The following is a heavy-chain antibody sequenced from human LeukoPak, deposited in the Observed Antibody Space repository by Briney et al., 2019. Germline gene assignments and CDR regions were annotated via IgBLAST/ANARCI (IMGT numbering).Heavy chain of an antibody. V-gene: IGHV4-59*08. CDR3: AGLGGGHRRYCSGGSCYEEFDY. D-gene: IGHD2-15*01. CDR1: GGSISNYY. Sequence: SETLSLTCTVSGGSISNYYWSWLRQSPEKGLEWIAYTRYRGSTNYNPSLKSRVTISVDTSKNQFSLKLSSVTAADTAVYYCAGLGGGHRRYCSGGSCYEEFDYWGQGTLVTVSS. J-gene: IGHJ4*02. CDR2: TRYRGST.